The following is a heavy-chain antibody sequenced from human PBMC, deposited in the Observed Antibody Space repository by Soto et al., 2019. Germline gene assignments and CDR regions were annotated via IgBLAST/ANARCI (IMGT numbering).Heavy chain of an antibody. CDR3: ADDPSGSDDFAY. D-gene: IGHD1-26*01. V-gene: IGHV1-8*01. CDR1: GYTFTSYD. CDR2: MNPNSGDT. Sequence: QVQLVQSGAEVKKPGASVKVSCKASGYTFTSYDINWVRQTTGQGLEWMGWMNPNSGDTGYAQRFQGRVTMTRNTAISTAYIELSSLRSADTAVYYCADDPSGSDDFAYWGQGTLVTVSS. J-gene: IGHJ4*02.